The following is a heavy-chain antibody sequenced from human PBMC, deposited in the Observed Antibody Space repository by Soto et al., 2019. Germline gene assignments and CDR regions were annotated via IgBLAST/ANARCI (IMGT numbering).Heavy chain of an antibody. Sequence: ASVKVSCKSSGYTFTSYVISWVRQAPGQGLEWMGWISAYNGNTNYAQKLQGRVTMTTDTSTSTAYMELRSLRSDDTAVYYCARDTAVAGTFDYWGQGTLVTVSS. D-gene: IGHD6-19*01. V-gene: IGHV1-18*01. CDR3: ARDTAVAGTFDY. CDR2: ISAYNGNT. CDR1: GYTFTSYV. J-gene: IGHJ4*02.